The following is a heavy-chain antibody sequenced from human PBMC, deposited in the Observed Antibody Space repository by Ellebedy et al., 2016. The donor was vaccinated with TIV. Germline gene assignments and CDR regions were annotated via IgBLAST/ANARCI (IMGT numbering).Heavy chain of an antibody. D-gene: IGHD3-22*01. CDR1: GGTFSSYA. CDR3: ARGDYYDSSGVDY. Sequence: AASVKVSCKASGGTFSSYAISWVRQAPGQGLEWMGRIIPILGIANYAQKFQGRVTITADKSTSTAYMELSSLRSEDTAVYYCARGDYYDSSGVDYWGQGTLVTVSS. V-gene: IGHV1-69*04. J-gene: IGHJ4*02. CDR2: IIPILGIA.